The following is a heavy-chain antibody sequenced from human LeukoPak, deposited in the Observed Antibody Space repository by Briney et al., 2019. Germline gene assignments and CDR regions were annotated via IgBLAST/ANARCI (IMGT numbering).Heavy chain of an antibody. CDR1: GFILSSYW. CDR2: IKQDGSEK. Sequence: GGSLRLSCAASGFILSSYWMSWVRQAPGKGLEWVANIKQDGSEKYYVDSVKGRFTISRDNAKNSLFLQMNSLRAEDTAVYYCARVDRKVQLWPTERYYYYMDVWGKGATVTVSS. J-gene: IGHJ6*03. CDR3: ARVDRKVQLWPTERYYYYMDV. V-gene: IGHV3-7*01. D-gene: IGHD5-18*01.